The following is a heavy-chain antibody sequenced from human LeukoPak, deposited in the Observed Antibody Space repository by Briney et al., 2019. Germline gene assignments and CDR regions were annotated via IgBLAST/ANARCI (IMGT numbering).Heavy chain of an antibody. CDR1: GYTFTGYY. Sequence: ASVKVSCKASGYTFTGYYMHWVRQAPGQGLEWMGWINPNSGGTNYAQKFQGRVTMTRDTSISTAYMELSRLRSDDTAVYYCASDAYGSGSYYYYYYGMDVWGQGTTVIVSS. CDR3: ASDAYGSGSYYYYYYGMDV. D-gene: IGHD3-10*01. V-gene: IGHV1-2*02. CDR2: INPNSGGT. J-gene: IGHJ6*02.